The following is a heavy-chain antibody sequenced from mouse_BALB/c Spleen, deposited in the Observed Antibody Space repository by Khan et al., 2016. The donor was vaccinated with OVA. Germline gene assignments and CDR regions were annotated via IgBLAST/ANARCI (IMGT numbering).Heavy chain of an antibody. CDR2: LLAGRST. V-gene: IGHV2-9*02. Sequence: QMQLEESGPGLVVPSQSLSITCTVSGFSLTSYGVHWVRQPPGKDLEWLCVLLAGRSTNYNSALLSKLSISKDNSKGQVFLKMNSLQTDDTAMYYCARLEDLWGQGTTLTVSS. CDR3: ARLEDL. J-gene: IGHJ2*01. CDR1: GFSLTSYG.